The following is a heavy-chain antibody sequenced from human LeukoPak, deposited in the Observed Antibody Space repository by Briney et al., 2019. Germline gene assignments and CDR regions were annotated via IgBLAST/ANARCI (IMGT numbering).Heavy chain of an antibody. CDR2: ISGSSDSI. V-gene: IGHV3-48*01. D-gene: IGHD4-11*01. J-gene: IGHJ4*02. CDR3: ARMSSPVTTPFDH. CDR1: GFTFSSYS. Sequence: GGSLRLSCAASGFTFSSYSMNWVRQAPGKGLEWVSYISGSSDSIYYADSVKGRFTISRDNAKSSLYLQMNSLRAEDTAMYFCARMSSPVTTPFDHWGQGTLVTVSS.